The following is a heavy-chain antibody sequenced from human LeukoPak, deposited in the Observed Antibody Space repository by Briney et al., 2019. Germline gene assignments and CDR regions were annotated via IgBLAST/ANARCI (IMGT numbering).Heavy chain of an antibody. V-gene: IGHV4-39*01. D-gene: IGHD3-22*01. CDR3: ARRPPLYDSSGTN. Sequence: SETLSLTCTVSGGSISSGSYYWGWIRQPPGKGLEWIGSIYYSGSTYYNPSLKSRVTISVDTSKNQFSLKLSSVTAADTAVYYCARRPPLYDSSGTNWGQGTLVTVSS. J-gene: IGHJ4*02. CDR2: IYYSGST. CDR1: GGSISSGSYY.